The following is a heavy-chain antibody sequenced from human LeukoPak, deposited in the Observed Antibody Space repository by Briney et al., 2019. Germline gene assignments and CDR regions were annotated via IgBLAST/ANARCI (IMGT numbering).Heavy chain of an antibody. D-gene: IGHD3-22*01. CDR1: GGSISRTSYY. J-gene: IGHJ5*02. V-gene: IGHV4-39*01. Sequence: SETLSLTCTVSGGSISRTSYYWGWIRQPPGKGLEWIGSIYYSGRTYYNPSLKSRVTISVDTSKNQFSLKLSSVTAADTAVYYCAKHGGYDSSGYWFDPWGQGTLVTVSS. CDR3: AKHGGYDSSGYWFDP. CDR2: IYYSGRT.